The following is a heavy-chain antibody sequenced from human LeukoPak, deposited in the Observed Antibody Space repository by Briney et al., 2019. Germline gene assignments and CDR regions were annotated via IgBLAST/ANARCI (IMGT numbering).Heavy chain of an antibody. CDR1: GGSIHTYY. V-gene: IGHV4-59*12. CDR2: VYYSGIT. D-gene: IGHD2-15*01. J-gene: IGHJ5*02. Sequence: PSETLSLTCSVSGGSIHTYYWTWIRQPPGKGLEWIGNVYYSGITYYNPSLKSRVTISVDTSKNQFSLKLSSVAAADTAVYYCARDGCSGGSCSVNWFDPWGQGTPGHRLL. CDR3: ARDGCSGGSCSVNWFDP.